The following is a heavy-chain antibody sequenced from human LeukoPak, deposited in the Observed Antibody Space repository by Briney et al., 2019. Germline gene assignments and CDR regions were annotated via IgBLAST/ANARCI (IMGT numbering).Heavy chain of an antibody. V-gene: IGHV3-64D*06. J-gene: IGHJ4*02. Sequence: GGSLRLSCAASGFTFSSYWMNWVRQAPGKGLVWVSAISGSGGSTYYADSVKGRFTISRDNSKNTLYLQMSSLRAEDTAVYYCVKMSGYSSSWGYFDYWGQGTLVTVSS. CDR1: GFTFSSYW. CDR2: ISGSGGST. CDR3: VKMSGYSSSWGYFDY. D-gene: IGHD6-13*01.